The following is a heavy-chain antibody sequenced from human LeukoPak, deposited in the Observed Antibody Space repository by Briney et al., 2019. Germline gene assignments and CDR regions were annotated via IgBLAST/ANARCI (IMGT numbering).Heavy chain of an antibody. CDR3: ARVGGQQLGYFDY. V-gene: IGHV3-9*01. J-gene: IGHJ4*02. CDR2: ISWNSGSI. D-gene: IGHD6-13*01. Sequence: GGSLRLSCAASGFTFDDYAMHWVRQAPGKGLEWVSGISWNSGSIGYADSVKGRFTISRDNAKNSLYLQMNSLRAEDTAVYYCARVGGQQLGYFDYWGQGTLVTVSS. CDR1: GFTFDDYA.